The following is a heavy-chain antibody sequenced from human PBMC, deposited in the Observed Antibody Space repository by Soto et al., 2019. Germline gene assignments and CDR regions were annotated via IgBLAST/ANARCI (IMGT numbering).Heavy chain of an antibody. CDR3: GYILGAGAYYYFSMDV. CDR2: IDWDDDK. D-gene: IGHD3-10*01. V-gene: IGHV2-70*12. J-gene: IGHJ6*02. CDR1: GFSLTTLGMC. Sequence: SGPTLVNPRQTLTLTCTFSGFSLTTLGMCVSWIRQPPEKALAWLAVIDWDDDKYYSTSLKTRLSISMDTSTNPVVLEMTTVAPVDTATYYCGYILGAGAYYYFSMDVWGQGTTVTVSS.